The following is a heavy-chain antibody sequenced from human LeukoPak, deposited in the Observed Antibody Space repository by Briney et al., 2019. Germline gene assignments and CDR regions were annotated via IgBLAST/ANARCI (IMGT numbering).Heavy chain of an antibody. J-gene: IGHJ4*02. CDR1: GFTFSSYS. CDR3: ARKDRAARSCFDY. D-gene: IGHD6-6*01. V-gene: IGHV3-21*01. CDR2: ISSSSSYI. Sequence: GGSLGLSCAASGFTFSSYSMNWVRQAPGKGLEWVSSISSSSSYIYYADSVKGRFTISRDNAKNSLYLQMNSLRAEDTAVYYCARKDRAARSCFDYWGQGTLVTVSS.